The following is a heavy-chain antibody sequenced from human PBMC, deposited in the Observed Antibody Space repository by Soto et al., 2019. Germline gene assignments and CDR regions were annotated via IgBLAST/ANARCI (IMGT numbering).Heavy chain of an antibody. D-gene: IGHD2-15*01. CDR1: GGSFSGYY. J-gene: IGHJ5*02. V-gene: IGHV4-34*01. CDR3: ARGIVVVVAATDNWFDP. CDR2: INHSGST. Sequence: PLETLSLTCAVYGGSFSGYYWSWIRQPPGKGLEWIGEINHSGSTNYNPSLKSRVTISVDTSKNQFSLKLSSVTAADTAVYYCARGIVVVVAATDNWFDPWGQGTLVTVSS.